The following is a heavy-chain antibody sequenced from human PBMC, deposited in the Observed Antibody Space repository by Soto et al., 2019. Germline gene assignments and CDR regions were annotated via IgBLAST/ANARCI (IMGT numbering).Heavy chain of an antibody. J-gene: IGHJ6*02. D-gene: IGHD1-20*01. CDR3: AREEVSARKHYGMDV. CDR1: GFTFSSYA. V-gene: IGHV3-30-3*01. Sequence: QVQLVESGGGVVQPGRSLRLSCAASGFTFSSYAMHWVRQAPGKGLEWVAIISYDGSNKYNADSVKGRFTISRDNSKNTLYLQINSLRAEDTAVYYCAREEVSARKHYGMDVWGQGTTVTVSS. CDR2: ISYDGSNK.